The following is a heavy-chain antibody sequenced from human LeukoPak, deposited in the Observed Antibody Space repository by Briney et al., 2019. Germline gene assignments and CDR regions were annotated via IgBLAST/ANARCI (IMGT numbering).Heavy chain of an antibody. CDR3: ARHGGDLHYFDY. D-gene: IGHD3-16*01. Sequence: SETLSLTCTVSGGSISSYYWSWIRQPPGKGLEWIGYIYYSGSTNYNPSLKSRVTISVDTSTNQFSLKLSSVTAADTAVYYCARHGGDLHYFDYWGQGTLVTVSS. CDR1: GGSISSYY. V-gene: IGHV4-59*08. J-gene: IGHJ4*02. CDR2: IYYSGST.